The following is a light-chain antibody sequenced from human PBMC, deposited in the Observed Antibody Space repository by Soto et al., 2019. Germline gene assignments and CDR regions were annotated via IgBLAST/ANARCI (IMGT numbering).Light chain of an antibody. Sequence: ETVLTQSPGTLSLSPGDRATLSRRASQSVSSSYLAWYQQKPGQAPRLLIYDASTRATGIPARFSGSGSGTEFTLTISSLQSEDFAIYYCQQYHHWPPITFGQGTRLEIK. J-gene: IGKJ5*01. CDR3: QQYHHWPPIT. CDR1: QSVSSSY. V-gene: IGKV3-15*01. CDR2: DAS.